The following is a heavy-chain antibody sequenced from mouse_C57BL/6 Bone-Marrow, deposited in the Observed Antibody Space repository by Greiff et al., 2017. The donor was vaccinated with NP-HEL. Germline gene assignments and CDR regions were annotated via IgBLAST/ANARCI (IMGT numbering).Heavy chain of an antibody. J-gene: IGHJ3*01. Sequence: EVMLVESGGGLVKPGGSLKLSCAASGFTFSSYAMSWVRQTPEKRLEWVATISAGGSYTYYPDNVKGRFTISRDNAKNNLYLQMSHLKSEDTAMYYCARGRGGNSPFAYWGQGTLVTVSA. CDR2: ISAGGSYT. D-gene: IGHD2-1*01. CDR3: ARGRGGNSPFAY. CDR1: GFTFSSYA. V-gene: IGHV5-4*03.